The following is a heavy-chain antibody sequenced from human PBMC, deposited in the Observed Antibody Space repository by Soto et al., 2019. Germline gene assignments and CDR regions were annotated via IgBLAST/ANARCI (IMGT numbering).Heavy chain of an antibody. CDR1: GGSISSGDYY. V-gene: IGHV4-30-4*01. J-gene: IGHJ5*02. CDR3: ARHQRGYSYGYLRNNWFDP. D-gene: IGHD5-18*01. Sequence: TSETLSLTCTVSGGSISSGDYYWSWIRQPPGKGLEWIGYIYYSGSTYYNPSLKSRVTISVDTSKNQFSLKLSSVTAADTAVYYCARHQRGYSYGYLRNNWFDPWGQGTLVTVSS. CDR2: IYYSGST.